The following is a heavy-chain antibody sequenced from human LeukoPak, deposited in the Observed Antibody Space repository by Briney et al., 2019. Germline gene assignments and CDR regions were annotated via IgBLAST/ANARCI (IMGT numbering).Heavy chain of an antibody. J-gene: IGHJ4*02. V-gene: IGHV4-34*01. CDR1: GGSFSGYY. CDR2: INHSGST. Sequence: SETLSLTCAVYGGSFSGYYWSWIRQPPGKGLEWIGEINHSGSTNYNPSLKSRVTISVDTSKNRFSLKLSSVTAADTAVYYCARGDCSSTSCYTFDYWGQGTLVTVSS. D-gene: IGHD2-2*02. CDR3: ARGDCSSTSCYTFDY.